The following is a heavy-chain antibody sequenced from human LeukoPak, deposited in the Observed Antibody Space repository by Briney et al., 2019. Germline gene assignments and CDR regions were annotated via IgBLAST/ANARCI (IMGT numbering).Heavy chain of an antibody. J-gene: IGHJ4*02. V-gene: IGHV1-8*03. Sequence: GAAVKVSCKSSGYTFNGYYMHWVRQAPGQGLEWMGWMNPNSGNTGYAQKFQGRVTITRNTSISTAYMELSSLRSEDTAVYYCARGPGWAAATAGGLDYWGQGTLVTVSS. CDR2: MNPNSGNT. CDR3: ARGPGWAAATAGGLDY. CDR1: GYTFNGYY. D-gene: IGHD6-13*01.